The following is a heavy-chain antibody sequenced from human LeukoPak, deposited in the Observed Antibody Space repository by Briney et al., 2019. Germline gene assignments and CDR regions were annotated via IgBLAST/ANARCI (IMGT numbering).Heavy chain of an antibody. CDR2: IYSGGST. V-gene: IGHV4-4*07. J-gene: IGHJ4*02. Sequence: SETLSLTCTVSGGSISSYYWSWIRQPAGKGLEWIGRIYSGGSTNYNPSLRSRVTMSVDKSKNQFSLKLSSVTAADTAVYYCAREWAGTLDYWGQGTLVTVSS. CDR1: GGSISSYY. D-gene: IGHD6-19*01. CDR3: AREWAGTLDY.